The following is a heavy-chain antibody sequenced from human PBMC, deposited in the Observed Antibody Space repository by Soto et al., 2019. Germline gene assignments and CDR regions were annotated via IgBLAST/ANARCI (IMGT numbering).Heavy chain of an antibody. CDR3: ARGRRIAAAGPGRYYFDY. V-gene: IGHV4-34*01. CDR2: INHSGST. D-gene: IGHD6-13*01. Sequence: QVQLQQWGAGLLKPSETLSLTCAVYGGSFSGYYWSWIRQPPGKGLEWIGEINHSGSTNYNPSLTRRFTISVDTSKNQFSLKLSSVTAADTAVYYCARGRRIAAAGPGRYYFDYWGQGTLVTVSS. CDR1: GGSFSGYY. J-gene: IGHJ4*02.